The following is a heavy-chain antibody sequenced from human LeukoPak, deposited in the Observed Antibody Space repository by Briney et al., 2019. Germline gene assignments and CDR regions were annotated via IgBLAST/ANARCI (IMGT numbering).Heavy chain of an antibody. CDR1: GGSFSGYY. CDR2: INHSGST. J-gene: IGHJ4*02. V-gene: IGHV4-34*01. D-gene: IGHD3-16*01. Sequence: SETLSLTCAVYGGSFSGYYWSWIRQPPGKGLEWIGEINHSGSTNYNPSLKSRVTISVDTSKNQFSLKLSSVTAADAAVYYCATLSVWGSYTELDYWGQGTLVTVSS. CDR3: ATLSVWGSYTELDY.